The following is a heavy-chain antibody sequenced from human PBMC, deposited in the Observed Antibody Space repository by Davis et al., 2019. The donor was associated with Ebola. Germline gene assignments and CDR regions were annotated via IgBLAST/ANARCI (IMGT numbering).Heavy chain of an antibody. D-gene: IGHD6-13*01. J-gene: IGHJ6*04. CDR1: GFTFSSYG. CDR2: IRYDGSYK. Sequence: GESLKISCAASGFTFSSYGMHWVRQAPGKGLEWVAFIRYDGSYKFYADSLKGRFTISRDNSKKTLYLQMNSLRVEDTAVYYCAKYGSSTWYLVDVWGRGTTVTVSS. CDR3: AKYGSSTWYLVDV. V-gene: IGHV3-30*02.